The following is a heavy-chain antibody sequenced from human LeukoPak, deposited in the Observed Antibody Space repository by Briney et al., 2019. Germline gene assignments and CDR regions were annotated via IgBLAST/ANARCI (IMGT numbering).Heavy chain of an antibody. V-gene: IGHV3-21*01. D-gene: IGHD1-26*01. CDR2: ISSSSSYI. Sequence: PGGSLRLSCAASGFTFSSYWMSWVRQAPGKGLEWVSSISSSSSYIYYADSVKGRFTISRDNAKNSLYLQMNSLRAEDTAVYYCARTTYSGSYYPDYWGQGTLVTVSS. CDR1: GFTFSSYW. CDR3: ARTTYSGSYYPDY. J-gene: IGHJ4*02.